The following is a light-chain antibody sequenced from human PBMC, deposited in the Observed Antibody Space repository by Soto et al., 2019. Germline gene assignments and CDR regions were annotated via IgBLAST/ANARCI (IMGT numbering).Light chain of an antibody. CDR2: WAS. CDR3: QQYYSTPMYT. CDR1: QSVLYSSNNKNY. Sequence: DIVMTQSPDSLAVSLGERATINCKSSQSVLYSSNNKNYLAWYQQKPGQPPKLLIYWASTRESGVPDRFSGCGSGTDFTLPISSLQAEDVAVYYCQQYYSTPMYTFGQGTKLEIK. J-gene: IGKJ2*01. V-gene: IGKV4-1*01.